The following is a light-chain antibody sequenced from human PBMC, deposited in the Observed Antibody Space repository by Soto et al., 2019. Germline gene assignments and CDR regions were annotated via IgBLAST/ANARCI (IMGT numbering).Light chain of an antibody. CDR3: MPDTHWPGT. CDR1: QSLVYTGGNTY. Sequence: DVVMTQSPLSVPVTLGQPASISCRSCQSLVYTGGNTYLSWFQQRPGQSPRRLIYKVSNRDSGVPDRFSGSMSGTAFTQKISRVEAEDVGVYYCMPDTHWPGTFGQGTKVEIK. CDR2: KVS. V-gene: IGKV2-30*01. J-gene: IGKJ1*01.